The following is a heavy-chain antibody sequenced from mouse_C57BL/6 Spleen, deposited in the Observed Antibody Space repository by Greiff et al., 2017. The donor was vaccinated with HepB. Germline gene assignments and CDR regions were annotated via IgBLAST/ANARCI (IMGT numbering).Heavy chain of an antibody. Sequence: QVQLQQPGAELVMPGASVKLSCKASGYTFTSYWMHWVKQRPGQGLEWIGEIDPSDSYTNYNQKFKGKATLTVDKSSSTAYMQLRSLTSEDSAVYYCARDLYSNPFAYWGQGTLVTVSA. J-gene: IGHJ3*01. CDR1: GYTFTSYW. V-gene: IGHV1-69*01. D-gene: IGHD2-5*01. CDR2: IDPSDSYT. CDR3: ARDLYSNPFAY.